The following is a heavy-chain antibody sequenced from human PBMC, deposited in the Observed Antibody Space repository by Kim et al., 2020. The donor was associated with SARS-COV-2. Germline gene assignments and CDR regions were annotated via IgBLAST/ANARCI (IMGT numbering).Heavy chain of an antibody. CDR2: T. Sequence: TNDAYSVRGRFTISRDNAKNLLYLQMNSLRAEDTAVYYCAREGYLSWFDPWGQGTLVTVSS. CDR3: AREGYLSWFDP. V-gene: IGHV3-11*06. D-gene: IGHD2-15*01. J-gene: IGHJ5*02.